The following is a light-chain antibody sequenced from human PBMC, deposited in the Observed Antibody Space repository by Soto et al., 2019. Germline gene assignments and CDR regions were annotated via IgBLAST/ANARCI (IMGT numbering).Light chain of an antibody. V-gene: IGKV3-15*01. Sequence: EIVMTQSPATLSVSPGARVTLSCRASQSISNSLAWYQQKPGQAPRLLIHSTYTRATDVPASFSGSGSGTEFTLTITSLQSEDFAVYYCQQYYNWPRTFGQGTRVEIQ. CDR3: QQYYNWPRT. CDR1: QSISNS. CDR2: STY. J-gene: IGKJ1*01.